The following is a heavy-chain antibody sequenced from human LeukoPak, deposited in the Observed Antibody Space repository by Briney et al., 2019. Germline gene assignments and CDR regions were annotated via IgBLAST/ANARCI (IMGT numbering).Heavy chain of an antibody. Sequence: PGGSLRLSCAASGFTFSSYAMSWVRQAPGKGLEWASAISGSGGSTYYADSVKGRFTISRDNSKNTLYLQMNSLRAEDTAVYYCAKMGTMVRDSPALIDYWGQGTLVTVSS. CDR1: GFTFSSYA. V-gene: IGHV3-23*01. D-gene: IGHD3-10*01. CDR2: ISGSGGST. CDR3: AKMGTMVRDSPALIDY. J-gene: IGHJ4*02.